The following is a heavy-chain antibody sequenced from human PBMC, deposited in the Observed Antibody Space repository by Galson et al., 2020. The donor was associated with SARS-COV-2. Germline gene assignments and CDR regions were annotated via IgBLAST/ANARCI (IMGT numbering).Heavy chain of an antibody. V-gene: IGHV1-18*04. D-gene: IGHD2-15*01. CDR3: ARGDCSGGSCYISWDWFDP. CDR2: ISAYNGNT. CDR1: GYTFTSYG. Sequence: ASVKVSCKASGYTFTSYGISWVRQAPGQGLEWMGWISAYNGNTNYAQKLQGRVTMTTDTSTSTAYMELRSLRSDDTAVYYCARGDCSGGSCYISWDWFDPWGQGTRVTVSS. J-gene: IGHJ5*02.